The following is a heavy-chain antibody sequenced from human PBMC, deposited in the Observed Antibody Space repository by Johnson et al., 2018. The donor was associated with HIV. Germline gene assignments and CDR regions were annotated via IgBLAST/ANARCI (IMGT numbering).Heavy chain of an antibody. CDR1: GFTVSSNY. CDR3: AKDIHGGTPGGLQPHDALDI. Sequence: EMQLVESGGGLIQPGGSLRLSCAASGFTVSSNYMSWVRQAPGKGLEWVSVIYSGGSTFYADSVKGRFTISRDNSKNTLYLQMNSLRAEDTAVYYCAKDIHGGTPGGLQPHDALDIWGQGTMVTVSS. D-gene: IGHD4-23*01. CDR2: IYSGGST. V-gene: IGHV3-53*01. J-gene: IGHJ3*02.